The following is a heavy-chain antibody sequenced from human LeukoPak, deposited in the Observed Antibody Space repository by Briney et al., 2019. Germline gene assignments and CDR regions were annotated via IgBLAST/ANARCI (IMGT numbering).Heavy chain of an antibody. J-gene: IGHJ4*02. CDR3: ARFKRIQLWHFDY. V-gene: IGHV5-10-1*01. D-gene: IGHD5-18*01. CDR1: GYSFIGSW. Sequence: GESLKISCKASGYSFIGSWISWMRQVPGKGLEWMGRIDPSDSYTTYSPSFQGHVTISADKSITTAYLQWSGLKASDSAMYYCARFKRIQLWHFDYWGQGTLVTVSS. CDR2: IDPSDSYT.